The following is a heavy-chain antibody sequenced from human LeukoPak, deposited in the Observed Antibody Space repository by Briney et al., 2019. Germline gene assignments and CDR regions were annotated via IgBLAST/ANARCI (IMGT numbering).Heavy chain of an antibody. D-gene: IGHD2-15*01. CDR1: GFTFGDYS. CDR3: TRNDSPGPN. V-gene: IGHV3-49*04. Sequence: GGSLRLSCDASGFTFGDYSMSWVRQAPGKGLSWVGFIRKKAYGGTTEYAASVKGRFTISRDDSISIVYLQMNNLKTEDTAVYYCTRNDSPGPNWGQGTLVTVSS. CDR2: IRKKAYGGTT. J-gene: IGHJ4*02.